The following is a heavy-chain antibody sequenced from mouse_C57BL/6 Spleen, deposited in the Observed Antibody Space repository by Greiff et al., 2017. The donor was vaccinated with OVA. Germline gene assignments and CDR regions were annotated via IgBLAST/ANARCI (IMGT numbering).Heavy chain of an antibody. Sequence: EVQLQQSGPELVKPGASVKISCKASGYTFTDYYMNWVKQSHGKSLEWIGDINPNNGGTSYNQKFKGKATLTVDKSSSTAYMELRSLTSEDSAVYYCARAGWGYYPFAYWGQGTLVTVSA. D-gene: IGHD2-3*01. CDR3: ARAGWGYYPFAY. CDR2: INPNNGGT. J-gene: IGHJ3*01. CDR1: GYTFTDYY. V-gene: IGHV1-26*01.